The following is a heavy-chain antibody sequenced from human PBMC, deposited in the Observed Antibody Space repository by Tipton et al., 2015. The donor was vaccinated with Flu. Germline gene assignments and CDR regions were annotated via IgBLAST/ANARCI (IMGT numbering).Heavy chain of an antibody. V-gene: IGHV3-23*01. CDR1: GFTFSSYG. D-gene: IGHD6-19*01. J-gene: IGHJ4*02. CDR3: AKGVGYSSSGFDY. CDR2: ISGSGDST. Sequence: AVSGFTFSSYGMSWVRQAPGKGLEWVSSISGSGDSTYYADSVKSRFSISRDNLKNTLDLQMNSLRVEDTALYYCAKGVGYSSSGFDYWGQGTLVAVSS.